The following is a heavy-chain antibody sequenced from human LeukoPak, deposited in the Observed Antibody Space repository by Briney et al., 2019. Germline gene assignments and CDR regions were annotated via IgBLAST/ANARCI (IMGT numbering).Heavy chain of an antibody. D-gene: IGHD3-10*01. CDR1: GGSISSGSYY. CDR2: IYTSGST. J-gene: IGHJ4*02. Sequence: SETLSLTCTVSGGSISSGSYYWSWIRQPAGKGLEWIGRIYTSGSTNYNPSLKSRITISVDTAKNQFSLKLSSVTAADTAVYYCARDSEGNRGRSFDYWGQGTLVTVSS. CDR3: ARDSEGNRGRSFDY. V-gene: IGHV4-61*02.